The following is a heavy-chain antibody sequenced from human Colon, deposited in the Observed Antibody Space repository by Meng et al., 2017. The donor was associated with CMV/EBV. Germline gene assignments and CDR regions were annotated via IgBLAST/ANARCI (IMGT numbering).Heavy chain of an antibody. CDR1: GYTFKNYD. D-gene: IGHD2-2*01. V-gene: IGHV1-8*01. CDR2: MKPFSGHT. J-gene: IGHJ5*02. CDR3: ARGPSKVIVVVPAARGWWFDP. Sequence: ASVKVSCKTSGYTFKNYDINWVRQATGQGLEWMGEMKPFSGHTAYAQKFQGRLTLTRNTSIGTAYMGLSSLRSEDTAVYYCARGPSKVIVVVPAARGWWFDPWGQGTLVTVSS.